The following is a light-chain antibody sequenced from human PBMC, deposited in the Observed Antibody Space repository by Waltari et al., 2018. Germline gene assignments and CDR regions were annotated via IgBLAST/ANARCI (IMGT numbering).Light chain of an antibody. CDR2: EAS. Sequence: EIVLTQSPGTLSLSPGERATLSCRASQSISRYLVWYQQKPGQAPRLLIYEASRRATGVPDRVSGSGSESDFSLTISRLESEDFAVYYCQNYERLPATFGQGTKVEI. V-gene: IGKV3-20*01. CDR1: QSISRY. CDR3: QNYERLPAT. J-gene: IGKJ1*01.